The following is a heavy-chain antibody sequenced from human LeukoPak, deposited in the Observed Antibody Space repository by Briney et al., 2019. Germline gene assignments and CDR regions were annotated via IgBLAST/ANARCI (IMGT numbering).Heavy chain of an antibody. CDR3: ARDGRDYYDSSGYYYWFDP. CDR2: FDPEDGET. CDR1: GYTLTELS. Sequence: ASVKVSCKVSGYTLTELSMHWVRQAPGKGLEWMGGFDPEDGETIYAQKFQGRVTMTEDTSTDTAYMELSSLRSEDTAVYYCARDGRDYYDSSGYYYWFDPWGQGTLVTVSS. V-gene: IGHV1-24*01. J-gene: IGHJ5*02. D-gene: IGHD3-22*01.